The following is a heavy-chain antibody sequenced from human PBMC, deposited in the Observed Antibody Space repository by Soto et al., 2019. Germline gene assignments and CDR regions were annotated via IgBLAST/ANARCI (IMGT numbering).Heavy chain of an antibody. CDR1: GGSFSGYY. CDR2: INHSGST. V-gene: IGHV4-34*01. Sequence: TLSLTCAVYGGSFSGYYWSWIRQPPGKGLEWIGEINHSGSTNYNPSLKSRVTISVDTSKNQFSLKLSSVTAADTAVYYFARKLWSGYYFRPKDYFDYWGQGTLVTVPS. D-gene: IGHD3-3*01. J-gene: IGHJ4*02. CDR3: ARKLWSGYYFRPKDYFDY.